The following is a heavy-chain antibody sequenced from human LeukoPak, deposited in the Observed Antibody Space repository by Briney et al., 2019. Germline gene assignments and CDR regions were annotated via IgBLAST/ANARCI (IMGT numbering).Heavy chain of an antibody. CDR1: GGSISSSSYY. D-gene: IGHD3-22*01. CDR3: ARGGSVYYSHSYFDY. Sequence: SETLSLTCTVSGGSISSSSYYWGWIRQPPGKGLEWIGSIYYSGSTYYNPSLKSRVTISVDTSKNQFSLKLSSVTAADTAVYYCARGGSVYYSHSYFDYWGQGTLVTVSS. V-gene: IGHV4-39*07. CDR2: IYYSGST. J-gene: IGHJ4*02.